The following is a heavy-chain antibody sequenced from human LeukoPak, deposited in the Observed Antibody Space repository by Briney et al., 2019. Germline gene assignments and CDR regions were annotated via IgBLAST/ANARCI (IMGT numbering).Heavy chain of an antibody. CDR2: IYYSGST. Sequence: SETLSLTCTVSGGSISSYYWSWIRQPPGKGLEWIGYIYYSGSTNYNPSLKSRVTISVDTSKNQFSLKLSSVTAADTAVYYCATGFQRYNWNSGGFDIWGQGTMVTVSS. D-gene: IGHD1-7*01. CDR1: GGSISSYY. CDR3: ATGFQRYNWNSGGFDI. J-gene: IGHJ3*02. V-gene: IGHV4-59*01.